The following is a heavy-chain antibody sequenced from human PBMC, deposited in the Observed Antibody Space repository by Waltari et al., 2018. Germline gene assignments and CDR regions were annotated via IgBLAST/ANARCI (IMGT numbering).Heavy chain of an antibody. CDR3: VGWNDPINS. CDR2: IGPDGSDK. D-gene: IGHD1-1*01. J-gene: IGHJ4*02. CDR1: GFPSGRFW. Sequence: EAQLVQSGGGRVQPGGSLTLSGADSGFPSGRFWMAWIRQAPGQGLQWVAHIGPDGSDKYYVDSVKGRFTISRDNAENSLLLQMSSLRVEDTALYYCVGWNDPINSWGQGTLVAVSS. V-gene: IGHV3-7*01.